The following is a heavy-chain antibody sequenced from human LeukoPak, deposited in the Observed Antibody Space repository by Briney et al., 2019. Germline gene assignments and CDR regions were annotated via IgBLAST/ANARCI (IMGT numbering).Heavy chain of an antibody. CDR1: GFTFSSYW. J-gene: IGHJ4*02. V-gene: IGHV3-7*01. CDR3: ARDPAIQIWLSAYYFDY. CDR2: IKQDGSEK. D-gene: IGHD5-18*01. Sequence: GGSLRLSCAASGFTFSSYWMSWVRQAPGKGLEWVANIKQDGSEKYYVDSVKGRFTISRDNAKNSLYLQMNSLRAEDTAVYYCARDPAIQIWLSAYYFDYWGQGTLVTVSS.